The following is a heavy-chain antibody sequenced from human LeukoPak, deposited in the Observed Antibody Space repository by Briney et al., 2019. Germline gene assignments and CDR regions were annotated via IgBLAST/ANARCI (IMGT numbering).Heavy chain of an antibody. J-gene: IGHJ5*02. CDR1: GYTFTRYG. V-gene: IGHV1-18*01. CDR3: ARTMVTQYNWFDP. CDR2: ISAYNGNT. D-gene: IGHD5-18*01. Sequence: GASVKVSCKASGYTFTRYGISWVRQAPGQGLEWMGWISAYNGNTNYAQKLRGRVTMTTDTSTSTAYMELRSLRSDDTAVYYCARTMVTQYNWFDPWGQGTLVTVSS.